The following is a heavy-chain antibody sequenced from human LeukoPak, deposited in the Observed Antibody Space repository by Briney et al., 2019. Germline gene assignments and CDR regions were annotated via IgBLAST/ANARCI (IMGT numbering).Heavy chain of an antibody. J-gene: IGHJ4*02. V-gene: IGHV1-3*01. CDR3: ASYSGYDYVIFDY. Sequence: KFQGRVTITRDTSASTAYMELSGLRSEDTAVYYCASYSGYDYVIFDYWGQGTLVTVSS. D-gene: IGHD5-12*01.